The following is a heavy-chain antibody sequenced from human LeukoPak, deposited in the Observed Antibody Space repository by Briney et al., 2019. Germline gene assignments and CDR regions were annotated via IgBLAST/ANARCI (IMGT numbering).Heavy chain of an antibody. D-gene: IGHD1-26*01. J-gene: IGHJ4*02. CDR1: GFTSRSYW. Sequence: PGGSLRLSCAASGFTSRSYWISWVRQAPGKGLEWVANIKKDGSEQAYVDSVKGRFTIYRDYAKRSMYLQMNSLRSDDTAVYYCAREGEWELRLDYWGQGTLVTVSS. V-gene: IGHV3-7*03. CDR3: AREGEWELRLDY. CDR2: IKKDGSEQ.